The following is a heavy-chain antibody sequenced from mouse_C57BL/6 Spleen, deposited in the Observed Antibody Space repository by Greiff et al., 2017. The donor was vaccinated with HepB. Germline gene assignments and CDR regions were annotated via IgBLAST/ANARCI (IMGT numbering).Heavy chain of an antibody. CDR1: GYSITSGYD. V-gene: IGHV3-1*01. D-gene: IGHD1-1*01. CDR2: ISYSGST. J-gene: IGHJ4*01. CDR3: ARGYGSRRGAMDY. Sequence: EVQLQQSGPGMVKPSQSLSLTCTVTGYSITSGYDWHWIRHFPGNKLEWMGYISYSGSTNYNPSLKSRISITHDTSKNHFFLKLNSVTTEDTATYYCARGYGSRRGAMDYWGQGTSVTVSS.